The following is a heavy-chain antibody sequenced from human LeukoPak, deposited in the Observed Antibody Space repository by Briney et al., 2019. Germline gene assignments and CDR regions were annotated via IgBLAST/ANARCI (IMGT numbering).Heavy chain of an antibody. CDR1: GYTFTSYD. V-gene: IGHV1-18*01. CDR2: ISAYNGNT. D-gene: IGHD6-13*01. Sequence: ASVKVSCKASGYTFTSYDINWVRQATGQGLEWMGWISAYNGNTNYAQKLQGRVTMTTDTSTSTAYMELRSLRSDDTAVYFCARDTPQHLKRYDYWGQGTQVTVSS. CDR3: ARDTPQHLKRYDY. J-gene: IGHJ4*02.